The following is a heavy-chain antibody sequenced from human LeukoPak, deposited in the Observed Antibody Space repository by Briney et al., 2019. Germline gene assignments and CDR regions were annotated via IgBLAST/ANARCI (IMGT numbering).Heavy chain of an antibody. D-gene: IGHD3-22*01. CDR3: ARGGQYDTSGYYPIDY. J-gene: IGHJ4*02. Sequence: PGRSLRLSCAASGFSFSDYSMHWVRQAPGKGLEWVALIAYDGDNKYYADAVKGRFTISRDNSKNTLFLQMNSLRAEDTAVYYCARGGQYDTSGYYPIDYWGQGTLVTVSP. CDR1: GFSFSDYS. CDR2: IAYDGDNK. V-gene: IGHV3-30*04.